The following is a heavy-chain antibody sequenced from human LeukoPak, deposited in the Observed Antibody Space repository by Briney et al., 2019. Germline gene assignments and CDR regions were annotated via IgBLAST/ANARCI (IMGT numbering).Heavy chain of an antibody. CDR3: ARRSSRFDP. CDR1: GYSISTSYY. CDR2: INHSGST. Sequence: SSETLSLTCTVSGYSISTSYYWGWIRQPPGKGLEWIGEINHSGSTNYNPSLKSRVTISVDTSKNQFSLKLSSVTAADTAVYYCARRSSRFDPWGQGTLVTVSS. V-gene: IGHV4-38-2*02. J-gene: IGHJ5*02. D-gene: IGHD6-13*01.